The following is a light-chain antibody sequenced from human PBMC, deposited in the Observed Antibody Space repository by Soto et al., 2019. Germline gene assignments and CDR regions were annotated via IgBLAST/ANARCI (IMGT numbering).Light chain of an antibody. CDR2: LNSDGSH. CDR1: SGHNSYA. CDR3: QTWGTGIVV. V-gene: IGLV4-69*01. Sequence: QLVLTQSPSASASLGASVKLTCTLSSGHNSYAIAWHQQQPGKGPRFLMKLNSDGSHTKGDGIPNRFSGSSSGAERYLTISSLQSEDEADYYCQTWGTGIVVFGGGTQLTVL. J-gene: IGLJ2*01.